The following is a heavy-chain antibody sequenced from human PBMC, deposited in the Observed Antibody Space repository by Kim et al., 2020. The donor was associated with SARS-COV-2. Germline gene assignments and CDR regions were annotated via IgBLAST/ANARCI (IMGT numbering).Heavy chain of an antibody. V-gene: IGHV3-23*01. D-gene: IGHD3-3*01. CDR1: GFTFTYA. CDR3: AKDLRGVLRAGFDY. J-gene: IGHJ4*02. CDR2: IIGSGAST. Sequence: GGSLRLSCAASGFTFTYAMSWFRQPPGKGVQWCSAIIGSGASTFYADSLKGRFTISRDNSQNTLFLQMNSLRAEDTAIYYCAKDLRGVLRAGFDYWGQGSLVTVSS.